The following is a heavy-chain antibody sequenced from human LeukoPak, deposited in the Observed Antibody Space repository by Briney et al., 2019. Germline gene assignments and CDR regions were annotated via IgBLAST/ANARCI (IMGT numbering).Heavy chain of an antibody. V-gene: IGHV4-4*07. CDR2: IHSSGST. Sequence: SQTLSLTCTVSGGSMSNNYWSWIRQPAGKGLEWIGRIHSSGSTNYNPTLKSRVTMSIDTSKNQFSLKLTSVTVVDTALYYCARDYFGEWFDPWGQGTLVTVSS. J-gene: IGHJ5*02. CDR3: ARDYFGEWFDP. D-gene: IGHD3-16*01. CDR1: GGSMSNNY.